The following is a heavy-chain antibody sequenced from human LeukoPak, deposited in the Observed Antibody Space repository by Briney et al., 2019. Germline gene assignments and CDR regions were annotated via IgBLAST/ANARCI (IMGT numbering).Heavy chain of an antibody. D-gene: IGHD1-7*01. V-gene: IGHV2-26*01. CDR2: IFSNDEK. CDR1: GFSLSNARMG. CDR3: ARIMVTGTTYWFDP. Sequence: SGPTLVNPTETLTLTCTVSGFSLSNARMGVSWTRQPPGKALESLAHIFSNDEKSYSTSLKSRLTISKDTSKSQVVLTMTNMDPVDTATYYCARIMVTGTTYWFDPWGQGTLVTVSS. J-gene: IGHJ5*02.